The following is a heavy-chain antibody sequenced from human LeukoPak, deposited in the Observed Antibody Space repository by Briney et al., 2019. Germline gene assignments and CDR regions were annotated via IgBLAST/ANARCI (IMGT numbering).Heavy chain of an antibody. Sequence: SETLSLTCAVYGGSFSGYYWSWIRQPPGKGLEWIGYIYYSGSTNYNPSLKSRVTISVDTSKNQFSLKLSSVTAADTAVYYCARVGYCSGGSCYTGALDYWGQGTLVTVSS. D-gene: IGHD2-15*01. V-gene: IGHV4-59*01. J-gene: IGHJ4*02. CDR2: IYYSGST. CDR3: ARVGYCSGGSCYTGALDY. CDR1: GGSFSGYY.